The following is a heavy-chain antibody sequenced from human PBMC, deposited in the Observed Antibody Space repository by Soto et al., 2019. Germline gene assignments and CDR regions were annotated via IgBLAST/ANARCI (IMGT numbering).Heavy chain of an antibody. CDR3: ARERRMEN. CDR1: GFTVSDNY. CDR2: IYRGGTT. J-gene: IGHJ4*02. V-gene: IGHV3-66*01. Sequence: EVQLVESGGGLVQPGGSLRLSCAASGFTVSDNYMSWVRQAPGEGLEWVSVIYRGGTTYYADSVKGRFTISRDNSKNTLFLQMNSRRGEDTAVYYCARERRMENWGLGTLVTVSS. D-gene: IGHD2-15*01.